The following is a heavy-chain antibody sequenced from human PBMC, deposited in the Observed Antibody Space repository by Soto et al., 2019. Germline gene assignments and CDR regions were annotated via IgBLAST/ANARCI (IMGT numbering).Heavy chain of an antibody. V-gene: IGHV3-74*01. CDR2: INSDGSST. CDR1: GFTFSSYW. D-gene: IGHD2-2*01. Sequence: EVQLVESGGGLVQPGGSLRLSCAASGFTFSSYWMHWVRQAPGKGLVWVSRINSDGSSTSYADSVKGRFTISRDNAKNTLYLQMNSLRAEDTAVYYCERERGMPAATFAPHYYYGMDVWGQGTTVTVSS. J-gene: IGHJ6*02. CDR3: ERERGMPAATFAPHYYYGMDV.